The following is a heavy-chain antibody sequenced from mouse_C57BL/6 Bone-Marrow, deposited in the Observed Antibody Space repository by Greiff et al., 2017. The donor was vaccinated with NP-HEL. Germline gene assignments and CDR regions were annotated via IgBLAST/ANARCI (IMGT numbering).Heavy chain of an antibody. Sequence: VQLQQPGTELVKPGASVKLSCKASGYTFTSYWMHWVKQRPGQGLEWIGNINPSNGGTNYNEKFKSKATLTVDKSSSTAYMQLSSLTSEDSAVYYCARWGLDYYGSSPAFDVWGTGTTVTVSS. CDR3: ARWGLDYYGSSPAFDV. D-gene: IGHD1-1*01. CDR1: GYTFTSYW. J-gene: IGHJ1*03. V-gene: IGHV1-53*01. CDR2: INPSNGGT.